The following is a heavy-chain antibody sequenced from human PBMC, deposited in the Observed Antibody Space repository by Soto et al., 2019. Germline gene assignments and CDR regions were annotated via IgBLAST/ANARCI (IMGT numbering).Heavy chain of an antibody. CDR2: ISYDGSNK. Sequence: GGSLRLSCAASGFTFSSYAMHWVRQAPGKGLEWVAVISYDGSNKYYADSVKGRFTISRDNSKNTLYLQMNSLRAEDTAVYYCARVLYPGGYFVYWGQGTLVTVSS. J-gene: IGHJ4*02. D-gene: IGHD3-16*01. CDR3: ARVLYPGGYFVY. V-gene: IGHV3-30-3*01. CDR1: GFTFSSYA.